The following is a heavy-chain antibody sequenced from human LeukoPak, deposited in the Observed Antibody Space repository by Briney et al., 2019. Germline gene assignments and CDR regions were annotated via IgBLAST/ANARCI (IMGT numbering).Heavy chain of an antibody. J-gene: IGHJ6*03. V-gene: IGHV4-61*02. D-gene: IGHD6-6*01. CDR3: ARGGAARDYYYFHMDV. CDR2: FYTSGST. CDR1: GGSISSGSYY. Sequence: SGTLSLTCTVSGGSISSGSYYWSWIRQPAGKGLEWIGRFYTSGSTNYNPSLKSRVTISVDTSKNQFSLKLTSVTAADTAVYYCARGGAARDYYYFHMDVWGKGTTVTVSS.